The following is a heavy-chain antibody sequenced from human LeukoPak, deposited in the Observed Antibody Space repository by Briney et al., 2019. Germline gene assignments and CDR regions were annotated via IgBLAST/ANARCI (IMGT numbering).Heavy chain of an antibody. V-gene: IGHV3-7*01. D-gene: IGHD2-15*01. CDR3: ARVNCSGGSCYSGYYYYYGMDV. J-gene: IGHJ6*02. Sequence: PGGALRLSCAASGFTFSSYWMSWVRQAPGKRLEWVANIKQDGGETYYVDSVKGRFTISRDNAKNSLYLQMNSVRAEDTAVYYCARVNCSGGSCYSGYYYYYGMDVWGQGTTVTVSS. CDR2: IKQDGGET. CDR1: GFTFSSYW.